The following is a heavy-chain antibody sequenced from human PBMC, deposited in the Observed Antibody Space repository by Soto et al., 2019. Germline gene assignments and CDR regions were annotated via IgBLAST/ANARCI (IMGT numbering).Heavy chain of an antibody. Sequence: QVQLVQSGAEVKKPGASVKVSCKTSGDSFSAYYLHWVRQVPGQGLEWLGWINPNGGATKYAQKFRGRVAMTRDTSIRTAYLELTSLRSDDTAIYYCARESGGATATLDYYYFYMDVWGKGTTVSFSS. CDR1: GDSFSAYY. J-gene: IGHJ6*03. V-gene: IGHV1-2*02. D-gene: IGHD5-12*01. CDR3: ARESGGATATLDYYYFYMDV. CDR2: INPNGGAT.